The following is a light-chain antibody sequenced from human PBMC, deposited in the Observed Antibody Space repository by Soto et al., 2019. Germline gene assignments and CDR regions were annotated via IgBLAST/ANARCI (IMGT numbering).Light chain of an antibody. Sequence: DIQMTQSPSSLSASVGDRVTITCRASQGIGNYLTWYQQKPGKVPKLPIYAASTLQSGVPSRFSGSGSGTDFTLTISSLQPEDVATYYCQKYSSPLWTFGQVTKVEIK. CDR2: AAS. J-gene: IGKJ1*01. CDR3: QKYSSPLWT. V-gene: IGKV1-27*01. CDR1: QGIGNY.